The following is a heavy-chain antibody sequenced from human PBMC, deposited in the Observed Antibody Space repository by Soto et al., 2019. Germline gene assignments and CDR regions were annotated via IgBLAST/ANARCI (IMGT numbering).Heavy chain of an antibody. CDR1: GFSFTSYW. V-gene: IGHV3-7*04. Sequence: EVQLVESGGGLVQPGGSLRLSCAASGFSFTSYWMDWVRQAPGKGLEWVAMINEDGSEKYYVDSVKGRFTISIDNAKNSLYLEMDSLRAEDTAVYYCVTDYDAKGWGTYWGQGNLVTVSS. CDR2: INEDGSEK. D-gene: IGHD3-16*01. J-gene: IGHJ4*02. CDR3: VTDYDAKGWGTY.